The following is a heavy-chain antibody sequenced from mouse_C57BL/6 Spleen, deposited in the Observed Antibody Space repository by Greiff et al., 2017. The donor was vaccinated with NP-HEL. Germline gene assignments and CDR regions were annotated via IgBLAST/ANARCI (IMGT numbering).Heavy chain of an antibody. D-gene: IGHD2-1*01. CDR2: INPSTGGT. CDR3: ARRGGKSAMDY. Sequence: EVKLMESGPELVKPGASVKISCKASGYSFTGYYMNWVKQSPEKSLEWIGEINPSTGGTTYNQKFKAKATLTVDKSSSTAYMQLKSLTSEDSAVYYCARRGGKSAMDYWGQGTSVTVSS. V-gene: IGHV1-42*01. J-gene: IGHJ4*01. CDR1: GYSFTGYY.